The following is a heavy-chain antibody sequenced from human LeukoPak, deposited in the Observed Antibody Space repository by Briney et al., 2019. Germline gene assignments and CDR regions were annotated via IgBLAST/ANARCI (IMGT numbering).Heavy chain of an antibody. CDR1: GYTFAGYY. Sequence: ASVKVSCKASGYTFAGYYIHWVRRAPGQGLEWLGWINPEKGDTKSAQKFRDRVIMTTDTSLTTAYMEVINLSSDDTAVYYCTSSSWDCSSGDCYSNMNFDYWGQGSLVTVSS. CDR3: TSSSWDCSSGDCYSNMNFDY. J-gene: IGHJ4*02. D-gene: IGHD2-21*01. V-gene: IGHV1-2*02. CDR2: INPEKGDT.